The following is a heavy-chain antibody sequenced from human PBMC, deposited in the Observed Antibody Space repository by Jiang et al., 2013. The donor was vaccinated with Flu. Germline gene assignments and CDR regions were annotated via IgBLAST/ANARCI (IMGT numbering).Heavy chain of an antibody. D-gene: IGHD6-13*01. J-gene: IGHJ3*02. CDR3: ARLSIAAAGTNAFDI. V-gene: IGHV5-51*01. CDR1: GYSFTSYW. CDR2: IYPGDSDT. Sequence: AEVKKPGESLKISCKGSGYSFTSYWIGWVRQMPGKGLEWMGIIYPGDSDTRYSPSFQGQVTISADKSISTAYLQWSSLKASDTAMYYCARLSIAAAGTNAFDIWGQGTMVTVSS.